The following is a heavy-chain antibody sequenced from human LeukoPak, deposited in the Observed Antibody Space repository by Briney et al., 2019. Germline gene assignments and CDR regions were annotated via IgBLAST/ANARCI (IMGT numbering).Heavy chain of an antibody. V-gene: IGHV4-4*07. CDR2: LYTSGST. CDR3: ARDSGVATNLDY. D-gene: IGHD5-24*01. Sequence: SETLSLTCTVSGASISSNYWSWIRQPAGKGLEWIGRLYTSGSTNYNPSLRSRVTISVDKSKNQFSQKLSSVTAADTALYYCARDSGVATNLDYWGQGTLVTVSS. CDR1: GASISSNY. J-gene: IGHJ4*02.